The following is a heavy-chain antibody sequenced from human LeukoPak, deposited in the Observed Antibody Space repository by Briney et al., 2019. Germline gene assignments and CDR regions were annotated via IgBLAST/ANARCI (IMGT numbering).Heavy chain of an antibody. Sequence: GGSLRLSCEASGFTFSNYGMNWVRQAPGKGLKWVSYIRPTDGTTHYTDAVEGRFTISRDNVKNSLSLQMTSLRVDDSAIYYCVRGQTSLDNWFDPWGQGTLVIVSS. CDR3: VRGQTSLDNWFDP. CDR2: IRPTDGTT. CDR1: GFTFSNYG. V-gene: IGHV3-48*01. J-gene: IGHJ5*02.